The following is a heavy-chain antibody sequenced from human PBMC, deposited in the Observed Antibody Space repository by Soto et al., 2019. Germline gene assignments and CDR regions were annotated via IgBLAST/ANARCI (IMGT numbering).Heavy chain of an antibody. Sequence: QVQLVESGGGLVKPGGSLRLSCAASGFTFSDYYMSWIRQAPGKGLEWVSYISSSGSTIYYADSVKGRFTISRDNAKNSLYLQMNSLRAEYTAVYYCARAVAGTSAYYYHFYYMDVWGKGTTVTVSS. CDR2: ISSSGSTI. V-gene: IGHV3-11*01. CDR3: ARAVAGTSAYYYHFYYMDV. D-gene: IGHD6-19*01. J-gene: IGHJ6*03. CDR1: GFTFSDYY.